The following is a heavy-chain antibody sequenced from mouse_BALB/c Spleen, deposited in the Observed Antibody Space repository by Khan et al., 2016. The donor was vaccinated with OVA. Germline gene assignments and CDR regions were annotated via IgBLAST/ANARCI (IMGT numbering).Heavy chain of an antibody. CDR3: AIEGNYYFDY. Sequence: EVQLQESGPELEKPGASVKISCKASGYSFTGYNMNWVKQSNGRSLEWIGNIDPYFGDTSYNEKFKGNATLPVDKSSSTAYMQLKSLTSEDSAVYYCAIEGNYYFDYWGQGTTLTVSS. D-gene: IGHD2-1*01. CDR1: GYSFTGYN. CDR2: IDPYFGDT. V-gene: IGHV1-39*01. J-gene: IGHJ2*01.